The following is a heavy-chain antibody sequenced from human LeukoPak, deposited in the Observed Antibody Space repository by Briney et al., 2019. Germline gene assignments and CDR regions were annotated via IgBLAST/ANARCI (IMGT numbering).Heavy chain of an antibody. Sequence: ASVKVSCKASGFTFTSSAVQWVRQARGQRLEWIGWIVVGSGNTNYAQKFQERVTITRDMSTSTAYMELSSLRSEDTAVYYCAAEVIAAAGTDYWGQGTLVTVSS. CDR1: GFTFTSSA. CDR2: IVVGSGNT. V-gene: IGHV1-58*01. D-gene: IGHD6-13*01. J-gene: IGHJ4*02. CDR3: AAEVIAAAGTDY.